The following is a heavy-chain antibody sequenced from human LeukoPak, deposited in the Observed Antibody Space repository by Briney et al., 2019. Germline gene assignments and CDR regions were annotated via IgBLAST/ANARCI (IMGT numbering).Heavy chain of an antibody. V-gene: IGHV4-59*01. CDR1: GGSISSYY. Sequence: SETLSLTCTVSGGSISSYYWSWIRQPPGKGLEWIGYIYYSGSTNYNPSLKSRVAISVDTSKNQFSLKLSSVTAADTAVYYCARAPLGYCSGGSCYGYYYYYMDVWGKGITATVSS. CDR3: ARAPLGYCSGGSCYGYYYYYMDV. CDR2: IYYSGST. D-gene: IGHD2-15*01. J-gene: IGHJ6*03.